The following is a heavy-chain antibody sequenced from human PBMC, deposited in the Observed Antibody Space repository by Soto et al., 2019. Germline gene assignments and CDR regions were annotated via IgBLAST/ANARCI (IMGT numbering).Heavy chain of an antibody. CDR3: ARDLWGYCGTDCYPLDV. Sequence: PSETLPHTCTVSGGSISGYYWSWIRQPPGKGLEWIGYMYKTGSTVYNPSFRSRVTISVDTSKNQFSLRLNSVTAADTAVYYCARDLWGYCGTDCYPLDVWGQGTTVTVSS. CDR2: MYKTGST. D-gene: IGHD2-21*02. CDR1: GGSISGYY. V-gene: IGHV4-59*01. J-gene: IGHJ6*02.